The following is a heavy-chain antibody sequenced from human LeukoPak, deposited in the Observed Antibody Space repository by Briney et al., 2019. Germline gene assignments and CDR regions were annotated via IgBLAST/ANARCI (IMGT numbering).Heavy chain of an antibody. V-gene: IGHV3-23*01. J-gene: IGHJ4*02. CDR3: AKEAPSDGDTFDN. CDR2: ISGSGDTA. CDR1: GFTFSNYA. Sequence: GGSLRLSCAASGFTFSNYAMNWVRQAPGKGLEWVSVISGSGDTAYYADSVRGRLTISRDNSKNTLYLQMNCLRAEDTAVYYCAKEAPSDGDTFDNWGQGPLVTVSS. D-gene: IGHD4-17*01.